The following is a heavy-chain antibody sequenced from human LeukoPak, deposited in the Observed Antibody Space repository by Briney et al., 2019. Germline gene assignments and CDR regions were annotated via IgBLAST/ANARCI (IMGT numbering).Heavy chain of an antibody. Sequence: SETLSLTCAVYGGSFSGYYWSWLRQPPGKGLEWIGEINHSGSTNYNPSLKSRVTISVDTSKNQFSLKLSSVTAADTAVYYCARDQGPLYCSGGSCYSDASYYYYGMDVWGQGTTVTVSS. CDR2: INHSGST. CDR3: ARDQGPLYCSGGSCYSDASYYYYGMDV. J-gene: IGHJ6*02. V-gene: IGHV4-34*01. D-gene: IGHD2-15*01. CDR1: GGSFSGYY.